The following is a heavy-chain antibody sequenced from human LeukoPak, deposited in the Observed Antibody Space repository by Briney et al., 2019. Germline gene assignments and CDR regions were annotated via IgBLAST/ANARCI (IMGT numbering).Heavy chain of an antibody. V-gene: IGHV4-39*07. CDR2: IYYSGTT. Sequence: SETLSLTCTVSGGSIPISTYYWGWVRQPPGKGLEWIGSIYYSGTTKYNPSLKSRVTISVDNSNNKFSLRLSSVTAVDTALYYCARGTLYSGWSYYFDSWGQGTLVTVSS. CDR3: ARGTLYSGWSYYFDS. CDR1: GGSIPISTYY. D-gene: IGHD6-19*01. J-gene: IGHJ4*02.